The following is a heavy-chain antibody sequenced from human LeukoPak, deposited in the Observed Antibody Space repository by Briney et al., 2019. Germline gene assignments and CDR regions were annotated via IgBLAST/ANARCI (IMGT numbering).Heavy chain of an antibody. CDR3: ASFNGAFDAFDI. Sequence: SETLSLTCTVSGGSISSYYWSWIRQPPGKGLEWIGYIYYSGSTNYNPSLKSRVTISVDTSKNQFSLKLSSVTAADTAVYYCASFNGAFDAFDIWGQGTMVTVSS. CDR1: GGSISSYY. J-gene: IGHJ3*02. D-gene: IGHD3-10*01. V-gene: IGHV4-59*08. CDR2: IYYSGST.